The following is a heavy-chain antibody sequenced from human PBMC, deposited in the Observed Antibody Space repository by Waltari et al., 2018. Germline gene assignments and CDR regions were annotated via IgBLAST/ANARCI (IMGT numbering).Heavy chain of an antibody. CDR2: IKQDGSEK. D-gene: IGHD6-13*01. CDR3: ARIRSSSWPKYYFDY. Sequence: EVQLLESGGGLVQPGGSLRLSCAASGFTFSSYWMSWVRQAPGKGLEGVANIKQDGSEKDYGDSVKGRFTISRDNAKNSLYLQMNSLRAEDTAVYYCARIRSSSWPKYYFDYWGQGTLVTVSS. CDR1: GFTFSSYW. V-gene: IGHV3-7*04. J-gene: IGHJ4*02.